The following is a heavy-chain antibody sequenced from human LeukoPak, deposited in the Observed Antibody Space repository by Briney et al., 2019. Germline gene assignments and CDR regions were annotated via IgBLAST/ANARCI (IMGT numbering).Heavy chain of an antibody. CDR1: GGSFSGYY. CDR3: ARGPSLPFDY. V-gene: IGHV4-34*01. Sequence: SETLSLTCAVYGGSFSGYYWSWIRQPPGKGLEWIGEINHSGSTNYNPSLKSRVTISVDTSKNQFSLKLSSVTAADTAVYYCARGPSLPFDYWGQGTQVTVSS. CDR2: INHSGST. J-gene: IGHJ4*02.